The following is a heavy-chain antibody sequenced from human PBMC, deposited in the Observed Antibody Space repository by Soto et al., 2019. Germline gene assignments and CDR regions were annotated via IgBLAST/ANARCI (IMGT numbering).Heavy chain of an antibody. CDR2: IKQDGSEK. D-gene: IGHD6-6*01. CDR1: GFTFSSYW. Sequence: GSLRLSCAASGFTFSSYWMTWVRQAPGKGLEWVANIKQDGSEKYYVDSVKGRFTISRDDAKNSLYLQMNSLRAEDTAVYYCARVYSSSSGRGIDSWGQGTLVTVSS. CDR3: ARVYSSSSGRGIDS. V-gene: IGHV3-7*01. J-gene: IGHJ4*02.